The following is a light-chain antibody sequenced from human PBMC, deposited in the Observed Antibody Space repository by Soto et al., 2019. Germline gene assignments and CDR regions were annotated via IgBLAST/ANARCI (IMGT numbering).Light chain of an antibody. J-gene: IGLJ3*02. CDR3: LLYYGGAWV. V-gene: IGLV7-43*01. CDR2: STS. CDR1: PGAVTSGYY. Sequence: QAVVTQEPSLTLSPGGTVTLTCASSPGAVTSGYYPNWFQQKAGHAPRVLSYSTSNKHSWTPARFSGSLLGGKAALTLSGVQPEDEAEYYCLLYYGGAWVFGGGTKLTVL.